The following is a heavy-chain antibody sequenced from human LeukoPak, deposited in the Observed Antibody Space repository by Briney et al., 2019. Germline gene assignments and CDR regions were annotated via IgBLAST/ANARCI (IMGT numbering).Heavy chain of an antibody. Sequence: SETLSLTCTVSGVSISSYYWSWLRQPAGKGLEWIGRIYTSGSTNYNPSLKSRVTMSVDTSKNQFSLKLSSVTAADTAVYYCARDYSLGFGELQYFDYWGQGTLVTVSS. D-gene: IGHD3-10*01. CDR2: IYTSGST. CDR3: ARDYSLGFGELQYFDY. V-gene: IGHV4-4*07. CDR1: GVSISSYY. J-gene: IGHJ4*02.